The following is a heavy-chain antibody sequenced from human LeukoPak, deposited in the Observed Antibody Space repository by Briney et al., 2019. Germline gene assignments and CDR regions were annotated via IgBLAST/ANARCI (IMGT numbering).Heavy chain of an antibody. D-gene: IGHD1-26*01. CDR2: INYSGST. Sequence: SETLSLTCTVSGGSMNSYFWGWVRQPPGKGLEWLAYINYSGSTNYNPSLKSRLTISADTSKTQFSLKLSSVTAADTAVYYCARSVGTIQSLGAFDIWGQGTMVTVSS. J-gene: IGHJ3*02. CDR1: GGSMNSYF. V-gene: IGHV4-59*08. CDR3: ARSVGTIQSLGAFDI.